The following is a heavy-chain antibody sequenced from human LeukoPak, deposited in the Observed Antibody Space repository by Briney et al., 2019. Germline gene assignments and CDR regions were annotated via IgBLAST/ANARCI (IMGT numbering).Heavy chain of an antibody. D-gene: IGHD2-15*01. V-gene: IGHV1-18*01. CDR3: ARDLGYCSLGFVPGKCNRKWFDP. J-gene: IGHJ5*02. CDR2: VSTYSWNT. CDR1: GYTFTSYG. Sequence: ASVKVSCKASGYTFTSYGISWVRQAHGQGLEWMGWVSTYSWNTNYAQKFQGRVTMTTDTSTSTTYMELKSLKSDDTAIYYCARDLGYCSLGFVPGKCNRKWFDPWGQGTLVSVSS.